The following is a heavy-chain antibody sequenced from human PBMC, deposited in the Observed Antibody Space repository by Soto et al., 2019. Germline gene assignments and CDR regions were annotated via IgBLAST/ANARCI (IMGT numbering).Heavy chain of an antibody. CDR2: IYYGGST. Sequence: QVQLQESGPGLVKPSQTLSLTCTVSGGSITSGGYYWGWIRQHPGKGLEWIGYIYYGGSTYYNPSPKSRFTITVDTPKNQFSLKLSSVTAADTAVYYCARSVFPWGQGTLVTVSS. CDR3: ARSVFP. V-gene: IGHV4-31*03. CDR1: GGSITSGGYY. J-gene: IGHJ5*02.